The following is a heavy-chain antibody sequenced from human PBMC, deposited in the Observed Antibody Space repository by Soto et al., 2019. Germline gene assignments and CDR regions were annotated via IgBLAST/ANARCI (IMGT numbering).Heavy chain of an antibody. V-gene: IGHV6-1*01. Sequence: PSQTLSLTCAISGDSVSSNTASWNWIRQSPSRGLEWLGRTYFRSKWYNDYAVSVKSRLIINPDTSNNQFSLQLNSVTPEDTAVYFCAKGDNLGPKTGYAFDPWGQGIMVTVSS. D-gene: IGHD5-12*01. CDR2: TYFRSKWYN. J-gene: IGHJ5*02. CDR1: GDSVSSNTAS. CDR3: AKGDNLGPKTGYAFDP.